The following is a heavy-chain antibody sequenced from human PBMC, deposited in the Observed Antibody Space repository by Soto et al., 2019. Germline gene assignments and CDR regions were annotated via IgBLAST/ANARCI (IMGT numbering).Heavy chain of an antibody. CDR1: GGSISSYY. V-gene: IGHV4-59*01. CDR3: ARAEAGDYYSGMDV. D-gene: IGHD3-10*01. J-gene: IGHJ6*02. CDR2: IYYSGST. Sequence: SETLSLTCTVSGGSISSYYWSWIRQPPGKGLEWIGYIYYSGSTNYNPSLKSRVTISVDTSKNQFSLKLSSVTAADTAVYYCARAEAGDYYSGMDVWGQGTTVTVSS.